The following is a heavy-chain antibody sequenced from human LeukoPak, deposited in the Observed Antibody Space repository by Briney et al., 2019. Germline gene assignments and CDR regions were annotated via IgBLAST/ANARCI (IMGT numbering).Heavy chain of an antibody. V-gene: IGHV4-59*01. CDR3: ARARGFYYDFDY. D-gene: IGHD3-22*01. CDR2: VSHSGDT. Sequence: KPSETLSLTCTVSGGPISSYYWSWIRQPPEKGLEWIGYVSHSGDTNYNPSLKSRVTISVDTSKNKFSLKVTSVTAADTAVYYCARARGFYYDFDYWGQGALVTVSS. CDR1: GGPISSYY. J-gene: IGHJ4*02.